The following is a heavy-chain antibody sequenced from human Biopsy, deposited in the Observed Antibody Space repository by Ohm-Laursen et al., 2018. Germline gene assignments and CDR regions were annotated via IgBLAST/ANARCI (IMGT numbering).Heavy chain of an antibody. CDR1: GVTLSGYK. J-gene: IGHJ3*01. D-gene: IGHD1-26*01. CDR2: ISGSSTYI. V-gene: IGHV3-21*01. CDR3: ARLNSGTYDASDL. Sequence: GSLRLSCAASGVTLSGYKMNWVRQAPGKGLEWVSSISGSSTYIYYADSVKGRFTISRDNAKNSLSLQMNSLRADDTAVYYCARLNSGTYDASDLWGQGTMVIVSS.